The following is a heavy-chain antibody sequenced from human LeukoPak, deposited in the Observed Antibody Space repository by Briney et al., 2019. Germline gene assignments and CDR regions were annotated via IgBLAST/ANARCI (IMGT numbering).Heavy chain of an antibody. CDR3: ASLNTARYSYDY. J-gene: IGHJ4*02. Sequence: GGSLRLSCAASGFTFSSYAMSWVRQAPGKGLEWVSAISGSGGSTYYADSVKGRFTISRDNAKNSLYLQMNSLRAEDTAVYYCASLNTARYSYDYWGQGTLVTVSS. CDR2: ISGSGGST. CDR1: GFTFSSYA. D-gene: IGHD5-18*01. V-gene: IGHV3-23*01.